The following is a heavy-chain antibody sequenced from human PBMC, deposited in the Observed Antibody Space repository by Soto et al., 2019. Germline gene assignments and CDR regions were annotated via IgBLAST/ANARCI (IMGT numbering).Heavy chain of an antibody. J-gene: IGHJ4*02. CDR1: GFPFNSYA. V-gene: IGHV3-30-3*01. CDR3: ARDSLWYFDY. D-gene: IGHD2-21*01. Sequence: QVQLVESGGGVVQPGRSLRLSCAASGFPFNSYAMHWVRQAPGKGLEWVAVVSYDGNYKTYADSVKGRFTISRDNSDNTLNLQMHSLRFEDTAVYYCARDSLWYFDYWGLGTVVTGSS. CDR2: VSYDGNYK.